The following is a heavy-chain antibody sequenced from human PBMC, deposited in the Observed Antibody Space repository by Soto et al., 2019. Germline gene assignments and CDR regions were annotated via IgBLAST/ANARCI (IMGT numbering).Heavy chain of an antibody. CDR1: GYTFTSYG. CDR2: ISAYNGNT. D-gene: IGHD3-10*01. J-gene: IGHJ5*02. V-gene: IGHV1-18*01. Sequence: ASVKVSCKASGYTFTSYGISWVRQAPGQGLEWMGWISAYNGNTNYAQKLQGRVTMTTDTSTSTAYMELRSLRSDDTAVYYCARGVLVGNMVRGVIEFLQGWFDPWGQGTLVTVSS. CDR3: ARGVLVGNMVRGVIEFLQGWFDP.